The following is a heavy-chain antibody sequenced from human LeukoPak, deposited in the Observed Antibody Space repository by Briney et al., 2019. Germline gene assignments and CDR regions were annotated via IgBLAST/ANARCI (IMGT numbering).Heavy chain of an antibody. CDR2: ISGSGGST. Sequence: GGSLRLSCAASGFTFSDYAMTWVRQAPGKGLEWVSAISGSGGSTYYADSVKGRFTISRDNSKNTLYLQMNSLRAEDTAVYYCAKDLIGHGAGFDYWGQGTLVTVSS. V-gene: IGHV3-23*01. CDR1: GFTFSDYA. D-gene: IGHD1-1*01. CDR3: AKDLIGHGAGFDY. J-gene: IGHJ4*02.